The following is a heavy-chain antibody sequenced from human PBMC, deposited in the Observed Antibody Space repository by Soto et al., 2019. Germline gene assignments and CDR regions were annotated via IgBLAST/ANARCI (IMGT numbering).Heavy chain of an antibody. Sequence: QVQLQESGPGLVKPSETLSLTCTVSGGSISSYYWTWIRQPPGKGLEWIGYIYYSGSTNYNPSLKSRVTISVDTSKNQFSLKLSSVTAADTAVYYCARSYCSSMSCYSLRLHYMDVWGKGTTVTVSS. CDR2: IYYSGST. CDR3: ARSYCSSMSCYSLRLHYMDV. V-gene: IGHV4-59*01. CDR1: GGSISSYY. J-gene: IGHJ6*03. D-gene: IGHD2-2*01.